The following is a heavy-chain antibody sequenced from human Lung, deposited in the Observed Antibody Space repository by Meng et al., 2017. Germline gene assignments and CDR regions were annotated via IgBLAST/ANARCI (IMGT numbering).Heavy chain of an antibody. J-gene: IGHJ4*02. Sequence: GELVQCGGEVKKPGASVKVSCKPSGYKFPDYWLHWVRRAPGQGLEWMGRIDPKSGDTHYAQRFQGRVTMTGDTSISTAYMELSGLRSDDTAMYYCARDEDISAAGKLFGDYWGQGTLVTVSS. CDR2: IDPKSGDT. V-gene: IGHV1-2*06. CDR1: GYKFPDYW. CDR3: ARDEDISAAGKLFGDY. D-gene: IGHD6-13*01.